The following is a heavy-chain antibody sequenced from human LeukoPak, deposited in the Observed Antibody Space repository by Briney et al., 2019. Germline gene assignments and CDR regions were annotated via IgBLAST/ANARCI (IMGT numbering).Heavy chain of an antibody. J-gene: IGHJ5*02. CDR1: GYTFTDYA. CDR2: INAGNGDT. V-gene: IGHV1-3*01. D-gene: IGHD6-13*01. CDR3: ARGRREQQLVVNWFDP. Sequence: GASVKVSCKASGYTFTDYAMHWVRQAPGQRLEWMGWINAGNGDTKYSQKFQGRVTITRDTSASTAYIEVSSLTSEDTAVYYCARGRREQQLVVNWFDPWGLGTLVTVSS.